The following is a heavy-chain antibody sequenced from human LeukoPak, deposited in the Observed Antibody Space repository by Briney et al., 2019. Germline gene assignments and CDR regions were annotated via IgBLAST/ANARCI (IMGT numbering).Heavy chain of an antibody. D-gene: IGHD2-15*01. Sequence: GGSLRLSCAASGFTINNYYMSWVRQAPGKGLEWVSRTSGSGDIRLYADSVKGRFTISRTNSENRLYLQMNSLRADDSRVYYCANYRSGGGGYYSGLEHWGQGTQVTVSS. V-gene: IGHV3-23*01. J-gene: IGHJ1*01. CDR3: ANYRSGGGGYYSGLEH. CDR2: TSGSGDIR. CDR1: GFTINNYY.